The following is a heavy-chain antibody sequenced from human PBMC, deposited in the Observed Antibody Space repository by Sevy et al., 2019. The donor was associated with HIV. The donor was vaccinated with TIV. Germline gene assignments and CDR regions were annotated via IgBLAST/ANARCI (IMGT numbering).Heavy chain of an antibody. J-gene: IGHJ6*02. V-gene: IGHV1-2*02. CDR3: ARQHTQLRFLEWLYDYYGMDV. CDR2: INPNSGGT. D-gene: IGHD3-3*01. Sequence: ASVTVSCKASGYTFTGYYMHWVRQAPGQGLEWMGWINPNSGGTNYAQKFQGRVTMTRDTSISTAYMELSRLRSDDTAVYYCARQHTQLRFLEWLYDYYGMDVWGQGTTVTVSS. CDR1: GYTFTGYY.